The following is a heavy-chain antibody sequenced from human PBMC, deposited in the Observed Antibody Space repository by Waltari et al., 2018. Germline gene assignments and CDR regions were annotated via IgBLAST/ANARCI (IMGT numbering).Heavy chain of an antibody. CDR2: SYPTGTT. CDR3: ARDKGFYDVVPGRGWFDP. J-gene: IGHJ5*02. CDR1: NYSITSGYF. D-gene: IGHD3-10*02. Sequence: QVQLQESGPGLVKPSETLSLTCTVSNYSITSGYFWGWIRQSPGKGLEWIGSSYPTGTTYFNPSLKSRVTISIDTSKNQFSLRLRSVTAADTGVYFCARDKGFYDVVPGRGWFDPWGQGTLVTVSS. V-gene: IGHV4-38-2*02.